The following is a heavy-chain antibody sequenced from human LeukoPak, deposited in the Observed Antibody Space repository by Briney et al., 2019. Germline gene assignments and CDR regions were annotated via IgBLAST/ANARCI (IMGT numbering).Heavy chain of an antibody. V-gene: IGHV4-61*10. J-gene: IGHJ4*02. D-gene: IGHD3-10*01. CDR2: IYYSGST. Sequence: PSETLSLTCTVSGGSISSGSYYWSWIRQPAGKGLEWIGYIYYSGSTNYNPSLKSRVTISVDTSKNQFSLKLSSVTAADTAVYYCATLTMVRGVIVDYWGQGTLVTVSS. CDR1: GGSISSGSYY. CDR3: ATLTMVRGVIVDY.